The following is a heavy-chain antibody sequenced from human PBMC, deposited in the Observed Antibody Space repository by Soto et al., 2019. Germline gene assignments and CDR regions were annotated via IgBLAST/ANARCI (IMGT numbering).Heavy chain of an antibody. J-gene: IGHJ4*02. CDR2: ISGSGGST. V-gene: IGHV3-23*01. Sequence: PGGSLRLSCAASGFTFSSYAMSWVRQAPGKGLEWVSAISGSGGSTYYADSVKGRFTISRDNSKNTLYLQMNSLRAEDTAVYYCATTPHPWLVRDYWGQGTLVTVSS. D-gene: IGHD6-19*01. CDR1: GFTFSSYA. CDR3: ATTPHPWLVRDY.